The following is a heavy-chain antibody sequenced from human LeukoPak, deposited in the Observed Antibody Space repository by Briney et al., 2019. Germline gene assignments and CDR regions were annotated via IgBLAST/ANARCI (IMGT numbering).Heavy chain of an antibody. CDR1: GGSISSSSYY. CDR2: IYYSGST. Sequence: SGTLSLTCTVSGGSISSSSYYWGWIRQPPGKGLEWIGSIYYSGSTNYNPSLKSRVTISVDTSKNQFSLKLSSVTAADTAVYYCARGSLRWYAQVPRFDPWGQGTLVTVSS. J-gene: IGHJ5*02. D-gene: IGHD2-8*01. V-gene: IGHV4-39*07. CDR3: ARGSLRWYAQVPRFDP.